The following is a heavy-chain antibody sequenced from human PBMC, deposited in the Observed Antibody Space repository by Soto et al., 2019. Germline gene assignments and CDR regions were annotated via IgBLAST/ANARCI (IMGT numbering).Heavy chain of an antibody. J-gene: IGHJ6*02. Sequence: SETLSLTCAVYGGSFSGYYWSWIRHPPGKGLEWIGEINHSGSTNYNPSLKSRVTISVDTSKNQFSLKLSSVTAADTAVYYCAKSGSYYYYGMDVWGQGTTVTVSS. D-gene: IGHD1-26*01. CDR1: GGSFSGYY. V-gene: IGHV4-34*01. CDR3: AKSGSYYYYGMDV. CDR2: INHSGST.